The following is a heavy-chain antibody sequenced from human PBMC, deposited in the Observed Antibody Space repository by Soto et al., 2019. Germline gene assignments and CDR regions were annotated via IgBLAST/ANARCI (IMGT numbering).Heavy chain of an antibody. CDR3: ARHGYSYGYGMDV. D-gene: IGHD5-18*01. CDR2: IYPGDSDT. Sequence: VESLKISCNGSGYSFTSYWIGWVRQMPGKGLEWMGIIYPGDSDTRYSPSFQGQVTISADKSISTAYLQWSSLKASDTAMYYCARHGYSYGYGMDVWGQGTTVTVSS. V-gene: IGHV5-51*01. CDR1: GYSFTSYW. J-gene: IGHJ6*02.